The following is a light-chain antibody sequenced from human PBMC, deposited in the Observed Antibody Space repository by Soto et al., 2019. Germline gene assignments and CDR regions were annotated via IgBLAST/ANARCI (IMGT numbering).Light chain of an antibody. J-gene: IGLJ1*01. CDR1: SSDVGGYNY. CDR3: SSYTSSNTLVV. CDR2: EVS. Sequence: QSALTQPASVSGSPGQSITLSCTGTSSDVGGYNYVSWYQQHPGKAPKLMIYEVSNRPSGVSNRFSGSKSGNTASLTISGLQAEDEADYYCSSYTSSNTLVVFGTGTKVTVL. V-gene: IGLV2-14*01.